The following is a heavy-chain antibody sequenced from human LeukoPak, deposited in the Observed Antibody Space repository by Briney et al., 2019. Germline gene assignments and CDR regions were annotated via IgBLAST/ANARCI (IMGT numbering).Heavy chain of an antibody. CDR2: TYYRSKWSN. Sequence: SQTLSLTCAISGDSVSSNYVTWNWIRQSPSRGLEWLGRTYYRSKWSNDYSVSVKSRITINPDTSKNQFSLQLNSVTPEDTAVYYCVRVQSGILCDWGQGTLVTVSS. J-gene: IGHJ4*02. D-gene: IGHD1-26*01. CDR1: GDSVSSNYVT. CDR3: VRVQSGILCD. V-gene: IGHV6-1*01.